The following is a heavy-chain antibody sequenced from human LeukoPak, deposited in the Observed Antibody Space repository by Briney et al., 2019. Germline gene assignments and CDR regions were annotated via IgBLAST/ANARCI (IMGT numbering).Heavy chain of an antibody. CDR2: IYTSGST. J-gene: IGHJ4*02. CDR1: GGSISSSSYY. Sequence: SETLSLTCTVSGGSISSSSYYWGWIRQPPGKGLEWIGRIYTSGSTNYNPSLKSRVPISVDTSKNQFSLKLSSVTAADTAVYYCAREVVSAAKYDYWGQGTLVTVSS. CDR3: AREVVSAAKYDY. V-gene: IGHV4-61*02. D-gene: IGHD2-2*01.